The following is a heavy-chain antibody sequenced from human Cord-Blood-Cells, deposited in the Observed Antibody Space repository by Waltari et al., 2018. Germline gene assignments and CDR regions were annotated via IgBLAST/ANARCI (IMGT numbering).Heavy chain of an antibody. CDR3: ARGGQLDAFDI. J-gene: IGHJ3*02. CDR1: GFTFSSYD. V-gene: IGHV3-13*01. CDR2: IGTVGDT. Sequence: EVQLVESGGGLVQPGGSLRLSCAASGFTFSSYDMHWVRQATGKGLEWVSAIGTVGDTYYPGSVKGRFTISRENAKNSLYLQMNSLRAGDTAVYYCARGGQLDAFDIWGQGTMVTVSS. D-gene: IGHD6-6*01.